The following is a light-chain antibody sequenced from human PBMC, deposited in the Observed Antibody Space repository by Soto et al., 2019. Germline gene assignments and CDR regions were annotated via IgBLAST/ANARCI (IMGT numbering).Light chain of an antibody. CDR2: GDN. Sequence: QSVLTQPPSVSGAPGQRVTISCTGSSSNIGARYDVHWYQHLLGTAPKLLIYGDNNRPSGVPDRFSGSKSGTSASLAITGLQAEDEADYYCQSYDSSLDVVFGGGTKLTVL. CDR1: SSNIGARYD. J-gene: IGLJ2*01. CDR3: QSYDSSLDVV. V-gene: IGLV1-40*01.